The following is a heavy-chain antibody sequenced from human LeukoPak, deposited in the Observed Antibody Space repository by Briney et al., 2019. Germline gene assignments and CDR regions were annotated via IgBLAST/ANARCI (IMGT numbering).Heavy chain of an antibody. Sequence: PGGSLRLSCAASGFTFSSYCMSWVRQAPGKGLEWVANIKQDGGGKYYVDSVKGRFTISRDNAKNSLYLQMSSLRAEDTAVYYCARDESPYCSGGSCTRFDSWGQGTLVTVSS. D-gene: IGHD2-15*01. J-gene: IGHJ4*02. CDR3: ARDESPYCSGGSCTRFDS. CDR2: IKQDGGGK. V-gene: IGHV3-7*05. CDR1: GFTFSSYC.